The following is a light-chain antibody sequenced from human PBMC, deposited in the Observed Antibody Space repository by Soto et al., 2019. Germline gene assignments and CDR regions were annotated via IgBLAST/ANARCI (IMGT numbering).Light chain of an antibody. CDR1: ESVATN. CDR3: QQYNNWPWT. CDR2: GAS. V-gene: IGKV3-15*01. Sequence: EIVMTQSPATLSVSPGERATLSCGASESVATNLAWYQQTPGQAPRLLIYGASNRATGVPARFSGSGSGTEFTLTISSLQSVDFAVYSCQQYNNWPWTFGQGTKVDNK. J-gene: IGKJ1*01.